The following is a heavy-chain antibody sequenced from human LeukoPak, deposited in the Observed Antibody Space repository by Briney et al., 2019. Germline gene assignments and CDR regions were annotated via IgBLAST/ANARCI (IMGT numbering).Heavy chain of an antibody. D-gene: IGHD6-19*01. V-gene: IGHV3-23*01. CDR1: GFTFRSYG. J-gene: IGHJ2*01. CDR2: ISDSGANT. CDR3: AKSMTLQWRGFFDL. Sequence: GGSLRLFCAASGFTFRSYGMHWVRRAPGKGLEWVSTISDSGANTYYADSVRGRFTISRDNSKNTLYLQKNSLRADDTAIYYCAKSMTLQWRGFFDLWGRGTHVTVSS.